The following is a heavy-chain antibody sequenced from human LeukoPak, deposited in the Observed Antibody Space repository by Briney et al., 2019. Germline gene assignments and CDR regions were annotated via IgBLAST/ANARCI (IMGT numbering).Heavy chain of an antibody. CDR1: GFTFSSYG. CDR2: ISYDGSNK. J-gene: IGHJ4*02. V-gene: IGHV3-30*18. D-gene: IGHD3-10*01. CDR3: AKEMDPYGSGSYYPYFAFDY. Sequence: PGRSLRLSCAASGFTFSSYGMHWVPQAPRKGLEWVAVISYDGSNKYYGDSVKGRFTISRYNSKNTLYLQMNSLRAEDTAVYYCAKEMDPYGSGSYYPYFAFDYWGQGTLVTVSS.